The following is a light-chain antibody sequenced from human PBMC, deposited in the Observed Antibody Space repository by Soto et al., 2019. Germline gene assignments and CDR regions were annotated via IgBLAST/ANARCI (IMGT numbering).Light chain of an antibody. J-gene: IGLJ2*01. V-gene: IGLV2-14*01. CDR2: EVS. Sequence: QSALTQPASVSGSPGQSITISCTGTSSDVGAYTYVSWYQQHPGKAPKLMIFEVSDRPSGVSNRFSGSKSGNTASLTISGPQAEDEADYYCSSYTKSNTLVFGGGTKLTVL. CDR3: SSYTKSNTLV. CDR1: SSDVGAYTY.